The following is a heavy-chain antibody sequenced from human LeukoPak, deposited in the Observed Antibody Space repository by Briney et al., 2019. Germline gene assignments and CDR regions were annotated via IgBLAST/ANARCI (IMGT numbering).Heavy chain of an antibody. D-gene: IGHD3-16*02. CDR2: ISGSGGST. J-gene: IGHJ4*02. Sequence: PGGSLRLSCAASGFTFSSYNMNWVRQAPGKGLEWVSAISGSGGSTYYADSVKGRFTISRDNSKNTLYLQMNSLRAEDTAVYYCATQNNYVWGSYRSEYFDYWGQGTLVTVSS. CDR3: ATQNNYVWGSYRSEYFDY. V-gene: IGHV3-23*01. CDR1: GFTFSSYN.